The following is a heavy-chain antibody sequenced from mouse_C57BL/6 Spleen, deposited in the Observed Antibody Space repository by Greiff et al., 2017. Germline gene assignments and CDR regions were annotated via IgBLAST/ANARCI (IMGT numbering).Heavy chain of an antibody. V-gene: IGHV1-59*01. CDR2: IDPSDSYT. Sequence: QVQLQQPGAELVRPGTSVKLSCKASGYTFTSYWMHWVKQRPGQGLEWIGVIDPSDSYTNYNQKFKGKATLTVDTSSSPAYMQLSSLTSEDSAVYYCARGKALYYAMDYWGQGTSVTVSS. J-gene: IGHJ4*01. CDR3: ARGKALYYAMDY. CDR1: GYTFTSYW.